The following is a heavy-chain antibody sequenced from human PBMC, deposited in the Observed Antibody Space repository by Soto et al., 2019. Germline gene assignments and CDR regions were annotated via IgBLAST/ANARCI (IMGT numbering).Heavy chain of an antibody. Sequence: QLQLQESGPGLVKPSETLSLTCTVSGGSISISGYYWVLIRQPPGKGLEWIASIYYSGSTYYNPSLRSRVTIYGDTSKNQFSLKLSSVTATDTAVYYCARELGYCSGGSCYSLNAFDIWGQGTMVTVSS. CDR1: GGSISISGYY. V-gene: IGHV4-39*01. CDR2: IYYSGST. CDR3: ARELGYCSGGSCYSLNAFDI. D-gene: IGHD2-15*01. J-gene: IGHJ3*02.